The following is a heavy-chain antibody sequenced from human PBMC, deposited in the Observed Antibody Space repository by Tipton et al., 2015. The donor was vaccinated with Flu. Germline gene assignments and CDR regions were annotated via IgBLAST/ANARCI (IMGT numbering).Heavy chain of an antibody. Sequence: LRLSCSVSGASVGGPYCWSWIRQPPGKGLEWIGEISHSGSPNYNPSLQSRVTISVDTSKNQFSLKVTSLTAADTALYYCARGNDYPNAYLDFWGRGTLVTVSS. CDR2: ISHSGSP. V-gene: IGHV4-34*01. D-gene: IGHD1-1*01. CDR3: ARGNDYPNAYLDF. J-gene: IGHJ4*02. CDR1: GASVGGPYC.